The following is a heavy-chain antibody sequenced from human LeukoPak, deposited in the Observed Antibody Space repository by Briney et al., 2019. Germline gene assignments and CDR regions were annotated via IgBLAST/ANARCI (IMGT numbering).Heavy chain of an antibody. CDR3: ARGGSSTWYDGFDY. CDR2: ISYDGSYK. CDR1: GFTFSNYA. V-gene: IGHV3-30*04. Sequence: GGSLSLSCAVSGFTFSNYAIHWVRQAPGKNLEWVAVISYDGSYKSYRDSVKGRFTLSRDNSKNTLYLQMNSLRGEDTAVYYCARGGSSTWYDGFDYWGQGTLVTVSS. D-gene: IGHD6-13*01. J-gene: IGHJ4*02.